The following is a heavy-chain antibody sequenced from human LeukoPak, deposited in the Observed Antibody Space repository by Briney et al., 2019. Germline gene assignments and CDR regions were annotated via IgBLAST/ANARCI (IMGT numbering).Heavy chain of an antibody. CDR3: ARVAVAGIDY. CDR2: IYYSGST. Sequence: PSETLSLTCTVFGGSISTNYWGWIRQPPGKGLEWIGYIYYSGSTNYNPSLKSRVTISVDTSKNQFSLKLSSVTAADTAVYYCARVAVAGIDYWGQGTLVTVSS. V-gene: IGHV4-59*08. J-gene: IGHJ4*02. CDR1: GGSISTNY. D-gene: IGHD6-19*01.